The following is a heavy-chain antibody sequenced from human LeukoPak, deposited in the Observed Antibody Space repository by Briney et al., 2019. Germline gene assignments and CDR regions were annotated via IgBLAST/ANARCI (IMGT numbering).Heavy chain of an antibody. CDR3: AKVRYSSSYYYGMDV. V-gene: IGHV3-30-3*01. D-gene: IGHD6-13*01. Sequence: PGGSLRLSCAASGFTFSSYAMHWVRQAPGKGLEWVAVISYDGSNKYYADSVKGRFTISRDNSKNTLYLQMNSLRAEDTAVYYCAKVRYSSSYYYGMDVWGQGTTVTVSS. CDR2: ISYDGSNK. CDR1: GFTFSSYA. J-gene: IGHJ6*02.